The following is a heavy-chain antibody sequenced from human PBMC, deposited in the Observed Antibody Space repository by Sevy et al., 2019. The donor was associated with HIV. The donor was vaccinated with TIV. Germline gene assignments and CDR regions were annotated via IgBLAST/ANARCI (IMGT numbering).Heavy chain of an antibody. V-gene: IGHV3-21*01. CDR2: ISSSSSYI. Sequence: GGSLRLSCAASGFTFSSYSMNWVRQAPGKGLEWVSSISSSSSYIYYADSVKGRFTISGDNAKNSLYLQMNSLRAEDTAVYYCARDIVVVPAAMRGLGFYYYGMDVWGQRTTVTVSS. CDR1: GFTFSSYS. J-gene: IGHJ6*02. D-gene: IGHD2-2*01. CDR3: ARDIVVVPAAMRGLGFYYYGMDV.